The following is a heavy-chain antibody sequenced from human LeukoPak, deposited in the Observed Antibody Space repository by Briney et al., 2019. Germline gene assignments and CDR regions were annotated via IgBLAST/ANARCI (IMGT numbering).Heavy chain of an antibody. CDR3: ARDDYGDRRESGY. Sequence: GGSLRLSCAASGFTFSSYWMHWVRRDPGKGLVWVSRINSDGSRTNYADSVKGRFTISRDNSKNTLYLQMNSLRAEDTAVYYCARDDYGDRRESGYWGQGTLVTVSS. CDR2: INSDGSRT. V-gene: IGHV3-74*01. CDR1: GFTFSSYW. J-gene: IGHJ4*02. D-gene: IGHD4-17*01.